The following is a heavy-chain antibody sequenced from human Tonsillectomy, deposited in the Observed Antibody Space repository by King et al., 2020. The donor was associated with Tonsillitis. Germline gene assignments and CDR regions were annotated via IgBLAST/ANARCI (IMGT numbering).Heavy chain of an antibody. Sequence: VQLVESGGGVVQPGRSLRRSCAASGFTFSSYAMHWVRQAPGKGLEWVAVISYEGSNKYYADSVTGRFTITRDNSKNTLYLQMNSLRDEDTAVYYCARDLGEGRSGSYSEYFQHWGQGTLVTVSS. CDR3: ARDLGEGRSGSYSEYFQH. CDR2: ISYEGSNK. CDR1: GFTFSSYA. V-gene: IGHV3-30-3*01. D-gene: IGHD1-26*01. J-gene: IGHJ1*01.